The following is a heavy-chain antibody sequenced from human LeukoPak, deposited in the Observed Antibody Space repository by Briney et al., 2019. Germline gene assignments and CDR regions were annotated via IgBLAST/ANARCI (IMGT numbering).Heavy chain of an antibody. V-gene: IGHV3-9*01. CDR2: ISWNSGSI. Sequence: PGGSLRLSCAASGFTFDDYAMHWVRQAPGKGLEWVSGISWNSGSIGYADSVKGRFTISRDNAKNSLYLQMNSLRAEDTALYYCAKDGGRYFDWLLPDYWGQGTLVTVSS. D-gene: IGHD3-9*01. CDR3: AKDGGRYFDWLLPDY. J-gene: IGHJ4*02. CDR1: GFTFDDYA.